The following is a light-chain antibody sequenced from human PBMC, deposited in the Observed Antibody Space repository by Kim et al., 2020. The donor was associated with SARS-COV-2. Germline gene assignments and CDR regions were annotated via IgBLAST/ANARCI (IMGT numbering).Light chain of an antibody. CDR3: QQSYSTPPWT. CDR2: AAS. Sequence: DIQMTQSPSSLSASVGDRVTITCRASQSISSYLNWYQQKPGKAHKLLIYAASSLQSGVPSRFSGSGSGTDFTLTISSLQPEDFATYYCQQSYSTPPWTFGQGTKLEI. V-gene: IGKV1-39*01. J-gene: IGKJ1*01. CDR1: QSISSY.